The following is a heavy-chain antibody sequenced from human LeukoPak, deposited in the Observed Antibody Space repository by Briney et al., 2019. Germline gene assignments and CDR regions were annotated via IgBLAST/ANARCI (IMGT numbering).Heavy chain of an antibody. CDR1: GFTFSSYD. V-gene: IGHV3-30*18. CDR2: ISYDGSNK. Sequence: GRSLRLSCAASGFTFSSYDIHWVRQAPGKGLDWVALISYDGSNKYYADSVKGRFTISRDNSKNTLYLQMNSLRTEDTAVYYCAKAWTTMVLDYWGQGALVTVSS. J-gene: IGHJ4*02. D-gene: IGHD3-10*01. CDR3: AKAWTTMVLDY.